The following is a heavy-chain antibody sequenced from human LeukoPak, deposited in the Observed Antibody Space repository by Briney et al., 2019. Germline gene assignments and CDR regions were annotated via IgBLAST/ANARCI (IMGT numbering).Heavy chain of an antibody. CDR2: INHSGST. V-gene: IGHV4-34*01. J-gene: IGHJ4*02. CDR3: ARDWNYVPLDY. Sequence: SETLSLTCAVYGGSFSGYYWSWIRQPPVKGLEWIGEINHSGSTNYNPSLKSRVTISVDTSKNQFSLKLSSVTAADTAVYYCARDWNYVPLDYWGQGTLVTVSS. D-gene: IGHD1-7*01. CDR1: GGSFSGYY.